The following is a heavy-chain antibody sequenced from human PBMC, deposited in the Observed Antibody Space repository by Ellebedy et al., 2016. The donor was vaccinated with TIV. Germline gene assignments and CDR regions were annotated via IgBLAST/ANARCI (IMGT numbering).Heavy chain of an antibody. Sequence: GSLRLSXTVSGGSISSSSYYWGWIRQPPGKGLEWIGSIYYSGRTYYNPSLKSRVIISADKSKNEFSLKLTSLTTADTAMYYCATYGSGSLLANYNYGINVWGQGTTVFVS. CDR1: GGSISSSSYY. D-gene: IGHD3-10*01. CDR3: ATYGSGSLLANYNYGINV. V-gene: IGHV4-39*01. CDR2: IYYSGRT. J-gene: IGHJ6*02.